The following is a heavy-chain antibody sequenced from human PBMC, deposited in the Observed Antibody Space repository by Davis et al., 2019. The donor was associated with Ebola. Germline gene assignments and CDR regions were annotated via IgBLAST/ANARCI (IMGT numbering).Heavy chain of an antibody. CDR1: GYSFTSYW. V-gene: IGHV5-51*01. CDR2: IYPGDSDT. J-gene: IGHJ4*02. CDR3: ARQESLYGSSDY. Sequence: GESLKISCQGSGYSFTSYWIGWVRQMPGKGLEWMGIIYPGDSDTRYSPSFEGQVTISVDRSISTAYLQWSSLKASDIAMYYCARQESLYGSSDYWGQGTLVTVSS. D-gene: IGHD2/OR15-2a*01.